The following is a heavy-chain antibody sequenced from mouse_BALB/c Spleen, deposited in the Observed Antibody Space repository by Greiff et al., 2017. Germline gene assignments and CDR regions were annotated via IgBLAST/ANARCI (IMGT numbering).Heavy chain of an antibody. CDR3: ARGTGGYAMDY. J-gene: IGHJ4*01. CDR1: GFTFSSYA. Sequence: EVQRVESGGGLVKPGGSLKLSCAASGFTFSSYAMSWVRQSPEKRLEWVAEISSGGSYTYYPDTVTGRFTISRDNAKNTLYLEMSSLRSEDTAMYYCARGTGGYAMDYWGQGTSVTVSS. V-gene: IGHV5-9-4*01. CDR2: ISSGGSYT. D-gene: IGHD4-1*01.